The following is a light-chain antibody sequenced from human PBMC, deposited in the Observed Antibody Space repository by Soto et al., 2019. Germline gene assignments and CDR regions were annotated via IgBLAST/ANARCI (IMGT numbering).Light chain of an antibody. J-gene: IGKJ2*01. V-gene: IGKV4-1*01. CDR2: WAS. Sequence: DIVMTQSPDSLAASLGERATINCKSSQSVLYSSNNKNYLAWYQQRPGQPPKLLIYWASTRESGVPDRFSGSGSGTDFTLTISSLQAEDVAVYYCQQYYGIPYTFGQGTKLEIK. CDR1: QSVLYSSNNKNY. CDR3: QQYYGIPYT.